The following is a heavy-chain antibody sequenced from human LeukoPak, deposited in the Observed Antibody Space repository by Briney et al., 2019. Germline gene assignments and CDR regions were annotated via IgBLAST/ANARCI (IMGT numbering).Heavy chain of an antibody. D-gene: IGHD2-2*01. CDR1: GFTVSSNY. CDR3: ARGSRTAFDY. V-gene: IGHV3-53*01. CDR2: LHSGGNT. J-gene: IGHJ4*02. Sequence: GGSLRLSCAASGFTVSSNYMSWVRQAPGKGLEWVSVLHSGGNTNYADSVKGRFTISRDNSKNTVYLQMNSLRAEDTAVYYCARGSRTAFDYWGQGTLVTVSS.